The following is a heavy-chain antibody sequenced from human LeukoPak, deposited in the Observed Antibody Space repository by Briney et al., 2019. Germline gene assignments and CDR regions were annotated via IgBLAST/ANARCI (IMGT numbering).Heavy chain of an antibody. Sequence: ASVKVSCKASGYTFTSYGISWVRQAPGQGLEWMGWISAYNGNTNYAQKLQGRVTMTTDTSTSTAYMELRSLGSDDTAVYYCARDFGYEYSSSSVFDYWGQGTLVTVSS. D-gene: IGHD6-6*01. J-gene: IGHJ4*02. CDR2: ISAYNGNT. CDR1: GYTFTSYG. CDR3: ARDFGYEYSSSSVFDY. V-gene: IGHV1-18*01.